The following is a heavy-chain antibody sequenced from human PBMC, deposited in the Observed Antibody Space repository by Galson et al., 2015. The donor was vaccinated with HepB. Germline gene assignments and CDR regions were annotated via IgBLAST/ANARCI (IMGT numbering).Heavy chain of an antibody. J-gene: IGHJ4*02. D-gene: IGHD4-11*01. CDR2: IYPGDSDT. CDR3: ARPHRRNDYQSLFDY. CDR1: GYSFTSYW. Sequence: QSGAEVKKPGESLKISCKGSGYSFTSYWIGWVRQMPGKGLEWMGIIYPGDSDTRYSPSFQGQVTISADKSISTAYLQWSSLKASDTAMYYCARPHRRNDYQSLFDYWGQGTLVTVSS. V-gene: IGHV5-51*01.